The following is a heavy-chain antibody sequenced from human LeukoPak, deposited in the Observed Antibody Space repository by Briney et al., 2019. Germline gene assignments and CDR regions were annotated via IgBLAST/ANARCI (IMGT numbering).Heavy chain of an antibody. CDR1: GFTFTRNC. CDR3: ATGSDFYYDS. D-gene: IGHD1-26*01. CDR2: IPHDGSSA. Sequence: QPGRSLRLSCTASGFTFTRNCTHWVRQAPGKGLEWVAAIPHDGSSALYADSVKGRFIISRDNSKNTQYLQMNSLRIGDSAVYYCATGSDFYYDSWGQGILVTVSS. J-gene: IGHJ5*01. V-gene: IGHV3-30-3*01.